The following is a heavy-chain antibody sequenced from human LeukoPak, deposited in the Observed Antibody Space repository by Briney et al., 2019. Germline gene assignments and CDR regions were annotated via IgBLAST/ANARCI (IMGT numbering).Heavy chain of an antibody. V-gene: IGHV1-2*02. Sequence: ASVKVSCKTSGFTFTGYYFHWMRQAPGQGLEWMGSIDANSGGTEYAQKFQGRVTMTRDTSISTAYMELSRLRSDDTAVYYCARGAVYGSGSYAGYGMDVWGQGTTVTVSS. CDR1: GFTFTGYY. D-gene: IGHD3-10*01. CDR3: ARGAVYGSGSYAGYGMDV. J-gene: IGHJ6*02. CDR2: IDANSGGT.